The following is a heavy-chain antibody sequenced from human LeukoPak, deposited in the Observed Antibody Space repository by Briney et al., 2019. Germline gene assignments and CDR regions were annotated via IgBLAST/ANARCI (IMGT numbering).Heavy chain of an antibody. Sequence: SETLSLTCTVSGGSISPYYWSWIRQPPGKGLEWIGEINHSGSTNYNPSLKSRVTISVDTSKNQFSLKLSSVTAADTAVYYCAFYGDSLDYWGQGTLVTVSS. V-gene: IGHV4-34*01. CDR1: GGSISPYY. CDR3: AFYGDSLDY. CDR2: INHSGST. J-gene: IGHJ4*02. D-gene: IGHD4-17*01.